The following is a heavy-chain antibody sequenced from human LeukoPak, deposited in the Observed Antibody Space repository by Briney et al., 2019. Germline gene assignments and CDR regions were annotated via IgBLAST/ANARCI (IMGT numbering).Heavy chain of an antibody. J-gene: IGHJ6*03. Sequence: PGGSLRLSCAASGFTFSSYSMNWVRQAPGKGLEWVSSISSSSSYIYYADSVKGRFTISRDNAKNSLYLQMNSLRAEDTAVYYYARDRSWGSGSYYSYYYYYMDVWGKGTTVTVSS. D-gene: IGHD3-10*01. CDR3: ARDRSWGSGSYYSYYYYYMDV. CDR2: ISSSSSYI. V-gene: IGHV3-21*01. CDR1: GFTFSSYS.